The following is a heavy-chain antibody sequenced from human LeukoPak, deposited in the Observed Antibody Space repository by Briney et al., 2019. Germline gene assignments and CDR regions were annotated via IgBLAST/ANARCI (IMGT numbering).Heavy chain of an antibody. CDR2: INHSGST. CDR1: GGSFSGYY. Sequence: SETLSLTCAVYGGSFSGYYWSWIRQPPGKGLEWIGEINHSGSTNYNPSLKSRVTMSVDTSKNQFSLKLSSVTAADTAVYYCTRSRRSDYWGQGTLVTVSS. V-gene: IGHV4-34*01. J-gene: IGHJ4*02. CDR3: TRSRRSDY.